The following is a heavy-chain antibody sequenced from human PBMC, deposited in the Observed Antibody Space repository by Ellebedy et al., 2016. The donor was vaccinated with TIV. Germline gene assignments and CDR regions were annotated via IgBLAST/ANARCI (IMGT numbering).Heavy chain of an antibody. CDR2: IYYSGYT. J-gene: IGHJ6*02. D-gene: IGHD3-9*01. V-gene: IGHV4-59*08. Sequence: MPSETLSLTCTVSGGSISTYYWSWIRQPPGQGLEWIGYIYYSGYTEYNPSLKSRVTISLDTSKDQFSLRLSSVTAADTAVYYCARGPLRYFDWVYYYRGMDVWGQGTTVTASS. CDR3: ARGPLRYFDWVYYYRGMDV. CDR1: GGSISTYY.